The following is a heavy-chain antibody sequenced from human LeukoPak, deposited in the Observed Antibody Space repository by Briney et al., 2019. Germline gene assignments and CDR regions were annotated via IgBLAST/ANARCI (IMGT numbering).Heavy chain of an antibody. V-gene: IGHV4-59*12. CDR3: ARTSIAARRANAFDI. CDR2: IYHSGST. CDR1: GGSISSYY. J-gene: IGHJ3*02. D-gene: IGHD6-6*01. Sequence: SETLSLTCTVSGGSISSYYWSWIRQPPGKGLEWIGYIYHSGSTYYTPSLKSRVTISVDRSKNQLSLKLSSVTAADTAVYYCARTSIAARRANAFDIWGQGTMVTVSS.